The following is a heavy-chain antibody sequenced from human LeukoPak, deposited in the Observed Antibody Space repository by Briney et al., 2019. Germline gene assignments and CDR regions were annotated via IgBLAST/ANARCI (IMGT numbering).Heavy chain of an antibody. D-gene: IGHD4-17*01. Sequence: PGRSLRLSCAASGFTFSSYAMHWVRQAPGKGLEWVAVISYDGSNKYYADSVKGRFTISRDNSKNTLYLQMNSLRAEDTAVYYCARASIYGDSFFDYWGQGTLVTVSS. CDR3: ARASIYGDSFFDY. CDR2: ISYDGSNK. J-gene: IGHJ4*02. V-gene: IGHV3-30-3*01. CDR1: GFTFSSYA.